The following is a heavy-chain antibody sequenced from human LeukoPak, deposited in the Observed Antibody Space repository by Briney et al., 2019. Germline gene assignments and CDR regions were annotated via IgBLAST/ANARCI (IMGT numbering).Heavy chain of an antibody. Sequence: GGSLRLSCAASGFIFSSYSMNWVRQAPGKGLEWLSYISSSSSTIYFADSVKGRFTISRDNANNSLHLQMNSLRADDTAVYYCAREGANCSSTSCYRVGFDYWGQGTLVTVSS. CDR2: ISSSSSTI. J-gene: IGHJ4*02. D-gene: IGHD2-2*02. V-gene: IGHV3-48*01. CDR1: GFIFSSYS. CDR3: AREGANCSSTSCYRVGFDY.